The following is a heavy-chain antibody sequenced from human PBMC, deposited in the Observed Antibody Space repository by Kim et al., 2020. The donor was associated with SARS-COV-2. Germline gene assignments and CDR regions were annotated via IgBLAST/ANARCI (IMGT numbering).Heavy chain of an antibody. CDR3: ARELLVGEHYYGMDV. Sequence: DSVKGRFTISRDNSKNTLYLQMNSLRAEDTAVYYCARELLVGEHYYGMDVWGQGTTVTVSS. V-gene: IGHV3-53*01. D-gene: IGHD1-26*01. J-gene: IGHJ6*02.